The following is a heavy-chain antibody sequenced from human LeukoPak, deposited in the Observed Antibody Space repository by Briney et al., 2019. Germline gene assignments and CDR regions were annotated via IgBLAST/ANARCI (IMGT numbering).Heavy chain of an antibody. D-gene: IGHD6-19*01. CDR3: VRVTGSGWFDY. J-gene: IGHJ4*02. Sequence: SETLSLTCAVSGDSVSSTSVHWGWIRQPPGKNLEWIGDIYYSGSTTYSPSLKSRLTISVDTSTNQFSLKLRSVTAADTAVYYCVRVTGSGWFDYWGLGTLVPVSS. CDR1: GDSVSSTSVH. CDR2: IYYSGST. V-gene: IGHV4-61*01.